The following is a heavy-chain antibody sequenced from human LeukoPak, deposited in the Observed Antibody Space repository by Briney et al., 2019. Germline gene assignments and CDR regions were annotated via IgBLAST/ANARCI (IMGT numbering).Heavy chain of an antibody. CDR3: ARGWLQPYWYFDL. V-gene: IGHV1-18*01. CDR2: ISPYNGNA. Sequence: ASVKVSCKASGYIFINYGITWVRPAPGQGLEWVGWISPYNGNADYAQKLQGRVTMTTDTSTTTAYMELRSLRSDDTAVYYCARGWLQPYWYFDLWRRGTLVTVSS. D-gene: IGHD5-24*01. J-gene: IGHJ2*01. CDR1: GYIFINYG.